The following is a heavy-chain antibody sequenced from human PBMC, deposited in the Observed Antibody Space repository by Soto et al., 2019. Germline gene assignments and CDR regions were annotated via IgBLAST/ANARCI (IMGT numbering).Heavy chain of an antibody. J-gene: IGHJ4*02. D-gene: IGHD3-22*01. Sequence: PGGSLRLSCAASGFTFSNAWMNWVRQAPGKGLEWVGRIKSKTDGGTTDYAAPVKGRFTISRDDSKNTLYLQMNSLKTEDTAVYYCTRGIIVARYFDYWGQATLVTVSS. CDR3: TRGIIVARYFDY. CDR1: GFTFSNAW. V-gene: IGHV3-15*07. CDR2: IKSKTDGGTT.